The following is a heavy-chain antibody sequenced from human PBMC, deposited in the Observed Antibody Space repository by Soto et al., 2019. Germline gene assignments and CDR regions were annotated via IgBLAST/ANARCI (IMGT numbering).Heavy chain of an antibody. CDR1: GFSFSTCS. Sequence: EMQLLESGGGLVQPGGSLRLSCVVSGFSFSTCSVTWVRQAPGKGLEWVCGVSGGSGVTHYTDSVKGRLTISGDDSKNTVYLQMHSLRGEDTAVYYCTRWNGYGDLWGQGTLVTVSS. J-gene: IGHJ5*02. D-gene: IGHD1-1*01. CDR2: VSGGSGVT. V-gene: IGHV3-23*01. CDR3: TRWNGYGDL.